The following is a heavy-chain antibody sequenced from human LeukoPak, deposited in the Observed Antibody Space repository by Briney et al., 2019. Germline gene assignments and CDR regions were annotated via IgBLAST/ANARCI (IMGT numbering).Heavy chain of an antibody. CDR1: GFTFSTYS. D-gene: IGHD3-22*01. J-gene: IGHJ4*02. V-gene: IGHV3-21*01. CDR3: ARESSGYFY. CDR2: ISSGSSFI. Sequence: GGSLRLSCAASGFTFSTYSMNWVRQAPGKGLEWVSSISSGSSFIYYADSVKGRFTISRDNARNSLFLQMNSLGAEDTAVYYCARESSGYFYWGQGTLVTVSS.